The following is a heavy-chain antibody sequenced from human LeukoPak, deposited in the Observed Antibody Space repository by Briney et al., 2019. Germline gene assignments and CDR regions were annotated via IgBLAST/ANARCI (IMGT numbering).Heavy chain of an antibody. CDR3: AKTPRAAVTTNY. V-gene: IGHV3-23*01. Sequence: PGGSLRLSCAASGFTLSSSAMTWVRQAPGKGLEWVSAISGSGGSTYYADSVKGRFTISRDNSKNTLYLQMNSLRVEDPAVYYCAKTPRAAVTTNYCGKGTLVTVSS. J-gene: IGHJ4*02. CDR2: ISGSGGST. D-gene: IGHD4-17*01. CDR1: GFTLSSSA.